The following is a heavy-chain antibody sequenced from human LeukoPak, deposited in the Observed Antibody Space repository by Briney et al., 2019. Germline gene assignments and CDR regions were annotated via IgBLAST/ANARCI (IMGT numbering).Heavy chain of an antibody. J-gene: IGHJ4*02. CDR3: ASGGWYEGRV. V-gene: IGHV4-34*01. D-gene: IGHD6-19*01. CDR1: GGSFSGYY. CDR2: INHSGST. Sequence: PSETLSLTCAVYGGSFSGYYWTWIRQPPGKGLEWIGEINHSGSTNYNPSLKSQVTMSVDTSKNQFSLKLSSETAADTAVYFCASGGWYEGRVWGQGTLVTVSS.